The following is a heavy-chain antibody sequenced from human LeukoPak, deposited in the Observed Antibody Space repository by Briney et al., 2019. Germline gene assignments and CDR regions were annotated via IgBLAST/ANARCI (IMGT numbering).Heavy chain of an antibody. Sequence: SVKVSCKASGGTFSSYAISWVRQAPGQGLEWMGGIIPIFGTANYAQKFQGRVTITADESTSTAYMELSSLRSEDTAVYYCARPNRGCSYGFKLRPPQTLGMDVWGQGTTVTVSS. CDR1: GGTFSSYA. CDR2: IIPIFGTA. V-gene: IGHV1-69*13. CDR3: ARPNRGCSYGFKLRPPQTLGMDV. D-gene: IGHD5-18*01. J-gene: IGHJ6*02.